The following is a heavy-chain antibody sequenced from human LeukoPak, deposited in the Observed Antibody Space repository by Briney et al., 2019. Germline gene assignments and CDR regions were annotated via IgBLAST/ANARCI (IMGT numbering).Heavy chain of an antibody. J-gene: IGHJ5*02. CDR3: AADRGAMTWFDP. CDR1: GFTFTSSA. V-gene: IGHV1-58*02. D-gene: IGHD2-2*01. CDR2: IVIGSGNT. Sequence: GASVKVSCKASGFTFTSSAMQCVRQARGQRLEWMGWIVIGSGNTNYAQKFQERVTITRDMPTSTAYMELSSLRSEDTAVYYCAADRGAMTWFDPWGQGTLVTVSS.